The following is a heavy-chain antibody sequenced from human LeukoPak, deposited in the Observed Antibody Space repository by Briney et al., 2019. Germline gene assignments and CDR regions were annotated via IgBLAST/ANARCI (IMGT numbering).Heavy chain of an antibody. CDR3: ARDCTNGVCYLEGVDY. Sequence: GASVKVSCKASGGTFSSYAISWVRQAPGQGLEWMGRIIPILGIANYAQKFQGRVTITADKSTSTAYMELSGLRSEDTAVYYCARDCTNGVCYLEGVDYWGQGTLVTVSS. CDR2: IIPILGIA. CDR1: GGTFSSYA. D-gene: IGHD2-8*01. J-gene: IGHJ4*02. V-gene: IGHV1-69*04.